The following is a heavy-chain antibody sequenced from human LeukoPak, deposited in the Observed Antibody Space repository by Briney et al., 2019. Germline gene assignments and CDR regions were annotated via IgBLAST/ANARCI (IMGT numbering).Heavy chain of an antibody. CDR1: GGSISSYY. V-gene: IGHV4-59*08. J-gene: IGHJ4*02. Sequence: SETLSLTCTVSGGSISSYYWSWIRQPPGKGLEWIGYIYYSGSTNYNPSLKSRATISVDTSKNQFSLKLSSVTAADTAVYYCARRKEGPYFDYWGQGTLVTVSS. CDR2: IYYSGST. CDR3: ARRKEGPYFDY.